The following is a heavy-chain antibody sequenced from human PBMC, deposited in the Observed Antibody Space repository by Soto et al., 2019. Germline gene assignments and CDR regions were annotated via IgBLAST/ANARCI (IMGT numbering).Heavy chain of an antibody. D-gene: IGHD1-20*01. CDR2: AYWDDDN. V-gene: IGHV2-5*02. J-gene: IGHJ4*02. Sequence: QITLKESGPTLVKPTQTLTLTCSFSGFSLSTTGVGVGWIRQPPGKALEWLGFAYWDDDNRYSPSLKSRLTITKDTSGNQVVLTKTNTDPVDTATYFCAHRRGGYNWDDAHFDYWGQGTLVTVSS. CDR1: GFSLSTTGVG. CDR3: AHRRGGYNWDDAHFDY.